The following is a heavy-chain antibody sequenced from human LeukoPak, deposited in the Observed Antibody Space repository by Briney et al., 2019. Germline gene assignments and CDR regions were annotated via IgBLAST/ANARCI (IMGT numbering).Heavy chain of an antibody. CDR1: GGSISSYY. CDR3: ARSGLSATGEFDY. J-gene: IGHJ4*02. CDR2: IYYSGST. V-gene: IGHV4-59*12. D-gene: IGHD2-15*01. Sequence: PSQTLSLTCTVSGGSISSYYWSWIRQPPGKGLEWIGYIYYSGSTYYNPSLKSRLTISVDTSKNQFSLKLSSVTAADTAVYYCARSGLSATGEFDYWGQGTLVTVSS.